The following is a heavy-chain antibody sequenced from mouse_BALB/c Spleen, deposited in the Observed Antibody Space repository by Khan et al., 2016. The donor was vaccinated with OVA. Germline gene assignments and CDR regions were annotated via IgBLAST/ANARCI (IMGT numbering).Heavy chain of an antibody. CDR2: ILPGSDST. CDR1: GYTFSSYW. V-gene: IGHV1-9*01. CDR3: ERGGYRGFAD. Sequence: VQLQESGAELMKPGASVKISCKATGYTFSSYWIEWVKQRPGHGLEWIGDILPGSDSTNFNEKFKGKATFTAATSSNNAYMQLSKLTSEDSAVYYCERGGYRGFADWGQGTLVTVSA. D-gene: IGHD2-2*01. J-gene: IGHJ3*01.